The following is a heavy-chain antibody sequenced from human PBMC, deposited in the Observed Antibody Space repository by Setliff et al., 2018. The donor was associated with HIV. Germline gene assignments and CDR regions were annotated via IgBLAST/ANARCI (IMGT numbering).Heavy chain of an antibody. CDR1: GYTFTTYY. V-gene: IGHV1-46*01. Sequence: GASVKVSGKASGYTFTTYYMHWVRQAPGQGLEWMGIINPSGCSTSYAQKFQGRVTMTRDTSTSTVYMELSSLRSEDTAEYYCARTLADAFDIWGQGTMVTVSS. D-gene: IGHD6-13*01. CDR2: INPSGCST. J-gene: IGHJ3*02. CDR3: ARTLADAFDI.